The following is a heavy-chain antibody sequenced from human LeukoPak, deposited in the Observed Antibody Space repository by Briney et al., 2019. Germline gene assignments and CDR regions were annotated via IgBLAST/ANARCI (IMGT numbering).Heavy chain of an antibody. D-gene: IGHD2-2*01. CDR2: IIPILGIA. J-gene: IGHJ5*02. V-gene: IGHV1-69*02. CDR1: GGTFSSYT. Sequence: SVKVSCKASGGTFSSYTISWVRQAPGQGLEWMGRIIPILGIANYAQKFQGRVTITADKSTSTAYMELSSLRSEDTAVYYCARGLCSSTSCYLSWFDPWGQGTLVTVSS. CDR3: ARGLCSSTSCYLSWFDP.